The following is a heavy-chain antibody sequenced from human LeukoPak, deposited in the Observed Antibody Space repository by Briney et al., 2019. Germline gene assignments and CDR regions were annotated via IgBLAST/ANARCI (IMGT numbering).Heavy chain of an antibody. Sequence: SVKVSCKASGYTFTSYGISWVRQAPGQGLEWMGGIIPIFGTANYAQKFQGRVTITADESTSTAYMELSSLRSEDTAVYYCARSTDIVVVPAAHSGYYFDYWGQGTLVTVSS. D-gene: IGHD2-2*01. CDR1: GYTFTSYG. J-gene: IGHJ4*02. CDR3: ARSTDIVVVPAAHSGYYFDY. CDR2: IIPIFGTA. V-gene: IGHV1-69*13.